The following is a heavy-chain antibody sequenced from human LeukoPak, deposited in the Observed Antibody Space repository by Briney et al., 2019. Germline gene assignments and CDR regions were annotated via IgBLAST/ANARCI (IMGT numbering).Heavy chain of an antibody. CDR3: AGRSTNCYDY. CDR2: ISSNGDTT. Sequence: GGSLRLSCAASGFTFSSFGMHWVRQAPGEGLEYVSSISSNGDTTYYANSVRGRFTISRDNSKSTLYLQMDSLRAEDMAVYYCAGRSTNCYDYWGQGTLVTVSS. CDR1: GFTFSSFG. V-gene: IGHV3-64*01. D-gene: IGHD2-2*01. J-gene: IGHJ4*02.